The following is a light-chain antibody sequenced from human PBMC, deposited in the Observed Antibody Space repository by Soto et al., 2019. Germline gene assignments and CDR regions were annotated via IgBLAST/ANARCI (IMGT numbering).Light chain of an antibody. CDR3: SSDITGSTYV. Sequence: QAVLTQPASVSGSPGQSITISCTGTSSDIGVYDYVSWYQQYPGKAPKFLISEVNNRPSGVSNRFSGSKSGNTASLTISGLQAEDEADYYCSSDITGSTYVFGTGTKLTVL. CDR2: EVN. CDR1: SSDIGVYDY. V-gene: IGLV2-14*01. J-gene: IGLJ1*01.